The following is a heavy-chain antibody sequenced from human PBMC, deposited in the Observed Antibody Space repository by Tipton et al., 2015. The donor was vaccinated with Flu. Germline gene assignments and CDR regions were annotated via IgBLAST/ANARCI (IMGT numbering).Heavy chain of an antibody. CDR3: ARHVPRRWYSSGFVGFDY. J-gene: IGHJ4*02. V-gene: IGHV5-51*01. CDR2: IYPGDSDT. D-gene: IGHD6-19*01. Sequence: VQLVQSGAEVKKPGESLKISCKGSGYSFTSYWIGWVRQMPGKGLEWMGIIYPGDSDTRYSPSFQGQVTISADKSISTAYLQWSSLKASDTAMYYCARHVPRRWYSSGFVGFDYWGQGTLVTVSS. CDR1: GYSFTSYW.